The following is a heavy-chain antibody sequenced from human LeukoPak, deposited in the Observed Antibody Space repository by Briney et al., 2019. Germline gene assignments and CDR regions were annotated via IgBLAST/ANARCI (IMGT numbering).Heavy chain of an antibody. V-gene: IGHV1-69*01. CDR2: IIPIFGTA. D-gene: IGHD3-3*01. CDR1: GGTFSSYT. CDR3: ARGYYDFWSGYSKSRFDY. J-gene: IGHJ4*02. Sequence: SVKVSCKASGGTFSSYTISWVRQAPGQGLEWMGGIIPIFGTANYAQKFQGRVTITADESTSTAYMELSSLRSEDTAVYYCARGYYDFWSGYSKSRFDYWGQGTLVTVSS.